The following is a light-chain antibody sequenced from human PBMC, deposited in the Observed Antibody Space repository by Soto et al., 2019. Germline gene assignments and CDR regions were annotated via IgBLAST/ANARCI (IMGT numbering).Light chain of an antibody. J-gene: IGLJ1*01. Sequence: SVLTQPPSASGYPGQSVTISCTGTSSDVGAYDYVSWYQQHPGKAPKLMIYEINKRPSGVPDRFSGSKSGNTASLTVSGLQAEDEADYYCSSFAGSNNFPYVFGTGTKV. V-gene: IGLV2-8*01. CDR2: EIN. CDR3: SSFAGSNNFPYV. CDR1: SSDVGAYDY.